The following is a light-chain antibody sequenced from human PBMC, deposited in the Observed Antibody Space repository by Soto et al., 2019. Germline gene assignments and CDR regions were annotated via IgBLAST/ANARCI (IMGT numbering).Light chain of an antibody. V-gene: IGLV1-51*01. CDR1: SSNIVNNY. CDR2: DNN. CDR3: ATWDYSLTGEV. Sequence: QSVLTQPPSVSAAPGQKVTISCSGSSSNIVNNYVSWYQQLPGTAPKLLIYDNNKRPSGIPDRFSGSKSGTSGTLDITGLQTGDEADYYCATWDYSLTGEVFGGGNKLTVL. J-gene: IGLJ2*01.